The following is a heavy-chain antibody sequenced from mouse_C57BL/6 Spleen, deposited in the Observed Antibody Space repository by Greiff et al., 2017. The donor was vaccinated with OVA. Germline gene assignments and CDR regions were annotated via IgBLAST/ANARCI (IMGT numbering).Heavy chain of an antibody. Sequence: VMLVESGAELARPGASVKLSCKASGYTFTSYGISWVKQRTGQGLEWIGEIYPRSGNTYYNEKFKGKATLTADKSSSTAYLELRSLTSEDSAVYFCARGGGVVAPYYAMDYWGQGTSVTVSS. CDR3: ARGGGVVAPYYAMDY. V-gene: IGHV1-81*01. CDR2: IYPRSGNT. D-gene: IGHD1-1*01. CDR1: GYTFTSYG. J-gene: IGHJ4*01.